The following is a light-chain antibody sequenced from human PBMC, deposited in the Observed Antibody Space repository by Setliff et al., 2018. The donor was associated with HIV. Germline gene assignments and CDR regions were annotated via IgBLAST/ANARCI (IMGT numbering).Light chain of an antibody. Sequence: QSVLTQPAAVSGSPGQSITISCTGTSSDVGNYNVVSWYQQHPGKAPKLMIFEVRKRPSGVSNRFSGSKSGNTASLTISGLQAEVEADYYCCSYAGGSTLVFGGGTK. V-gene: IGLV2-23*02. CDR3: CSYAGGSTLV. J-gene: IGLJ2*01. CDR1: SSDVGNYNV. CDR2: EVR.